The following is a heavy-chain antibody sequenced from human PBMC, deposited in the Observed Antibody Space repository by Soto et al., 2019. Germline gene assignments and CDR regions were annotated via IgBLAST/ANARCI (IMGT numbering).Heavy chain of an antibody. D-gene: IGHD3-16*01. V-gene: IGHV3-7*04. CDR1: GFTFSNYW. J-gene: IGHJ6*02. Sequence: EAQLVESGGGSVQPGGSLRLSCTASGFTFSNYWMSWVRQAPGKGLEWVANINQEGSEKDYVDSVKGRFTISRDYAKNSLFLQMTSLRAEDTAVYYCARGGQHFRNPLWDNYSYGMDVWGQGTTVTVSS. CDR3: ARGGQHFRNPLWDNYSYGMDV. CDR2: INQEGSEK.